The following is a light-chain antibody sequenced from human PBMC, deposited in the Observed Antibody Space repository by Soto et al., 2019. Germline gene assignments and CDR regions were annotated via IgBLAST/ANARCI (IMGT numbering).Light chain of an antibody. CDR2: DAS. CDR1: QSISSW. J-gene: IGKJ4*01. V-gene: IGKV1-5*01. Sequence: DIQMTQSPSTLSASVGDRVTITXRASQSISSWLAWYQQKPGKAPKLXXYDASSLESGVPSRFSGSGSGTEFTLTISSLQPDDFATYYCQQYNSYSPLTFGGGTKVDIK. CDR3: QQYNSYSPLT.